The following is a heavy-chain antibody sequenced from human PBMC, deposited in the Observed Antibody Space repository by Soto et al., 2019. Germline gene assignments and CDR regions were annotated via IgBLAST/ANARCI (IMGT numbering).Heavy chain of an antibody. CDR1: GGSISSYY. J-gene: IGHJ4*02. D-gene: IGHD1-26*01. Sequence: SETLSLTCTVSGGSISSYYWSWIRQPPGKGLEWIGYIYYSGSTNYNPSLKSRVTISVDTSKNQFSLKLSSVTAADTAVYYCAREQGAGHFDYWGQGTLVTVSS. V-gene: IGHV4-59*01. CDR3: AREQGAGHFDY. CDR2: IYYSGST.